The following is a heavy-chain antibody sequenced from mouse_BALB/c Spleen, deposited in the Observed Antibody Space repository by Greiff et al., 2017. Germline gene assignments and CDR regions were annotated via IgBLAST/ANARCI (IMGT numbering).Heavy chain of an antibody. D-gene: IGHD1-1*01. J-gene: IGHJ1*01. CDR1: GFSLTSYG. CDR2: IWRGGST. CDR3: AKNPYYYGSSFYWYFDV. V-gene: IGHV2-5-1*01. Sequence: VKLMESGPSLVQPSQSLSITCTVSGFSLTSYGVHWVRQSPGKGLEWLGVIWRGGSTDYNAAFMSRLSITKDNSKSQVFFKMNSLQADDTAIYYCAKNPYYYGSSFYWYFDVWGAGTTVTVSS.